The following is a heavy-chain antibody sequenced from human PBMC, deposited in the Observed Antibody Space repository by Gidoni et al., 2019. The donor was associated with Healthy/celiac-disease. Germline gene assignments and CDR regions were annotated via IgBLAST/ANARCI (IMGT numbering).Heavy chain of an antibody. CDR2: IWYDGSNK. V-gene: IGHV3-33*01. J-gene: IGHJ4*02. CDR3: ARGRPLYYFDY. Sequence: QVQLVESGGGVVQPGRSLRLSCAASGFTFSSYGMHWVRQAPGKGLEWVAVIWYDGSNKYYADSVKGRFTISRDNSKNTLYLQMNSLRAEDTAVYYCARGRPLYYFDYWGQGTLVTVSS. CDR1: GFTFSSYG.